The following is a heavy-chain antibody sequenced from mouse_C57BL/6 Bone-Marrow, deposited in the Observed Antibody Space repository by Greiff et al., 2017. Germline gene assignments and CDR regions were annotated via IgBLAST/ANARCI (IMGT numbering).Heavy chain of an antibody. CDR1: GYTFTDYN. CDR3: ARVYHGAMDY. J-gene: IGHJ4*01. Sequence: EVQLQQSGPELVKPGASVKMSCKASGYTFTDYNMHWVKQSHGKSLEWIGYINPNTGGTSYNQQFKGKATLTVNKSSSTAYMELRSLTAEDSEVYYCARVYHGAMDYWGQGTSVTVSS. V-gene: IGHV1-22*01. CDR2: INPNTGGT.